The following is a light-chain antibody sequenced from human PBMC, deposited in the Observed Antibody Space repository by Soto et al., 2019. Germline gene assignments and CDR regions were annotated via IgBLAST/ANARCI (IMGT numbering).Light chain of an antibody. CDR2: TNN. Sequence: QLVLTQPPSASGTPGQRVTISCSGSISNIGGNTVNWYQQLPGTAPKLLMYTNNQRPSGVPDRFSGSKSGTSASLAISGLQSEDEADYYCAAWDDSLNGVVFGGATKLTVL. J-gene: IGLJ2*01. V-gene: IGLV1-44*01. CDR3: AAWDDSLNGVV. CDR1: ISNIGGNT.